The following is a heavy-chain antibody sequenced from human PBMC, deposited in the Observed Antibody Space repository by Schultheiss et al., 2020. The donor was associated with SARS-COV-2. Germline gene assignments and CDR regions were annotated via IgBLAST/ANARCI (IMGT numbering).Heavy chain of an antibody. CDR1: GGSISSGDYY. D-gene: IGHD6-19*01. CDR3: ARLNGIAVAGYFDY. V-gene: IGHV4-30-4*01. Sequence: SQTLSLTCTVSGGSISSGDYYWSWIRQPPGKGLEWMGYIYHSGSTYYNPSLKSRVTISVDTSKNQFSLKLSSVTAADTAVYYCARLNGIAVAGYFDYWGQGTLVTVSS. J-gene: IGHJ4*02. CDR2: IYHSGST.